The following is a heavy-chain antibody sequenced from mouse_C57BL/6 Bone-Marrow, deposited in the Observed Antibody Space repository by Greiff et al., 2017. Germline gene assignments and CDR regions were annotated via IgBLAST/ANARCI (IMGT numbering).Heavy chain of an antibody. CDR2: IWSGGST. J-gene: IGHJ3*01. Sequence: QVQLQQSGPGLVQPSQSLSITCTVSGFSLTSYGVHWVRQSPGKGLEWLGVIWSGGSTDYNAAFISRLSISKDNSKSQVFFKMNSLQADDTAIYYWARKRGGYYASGFAYWGQGTLVTVSA. CDR3: ARKRGGYYASGFAY. D-gene: IGHD1-1*01. V-gene: IGHV2-2*01. CDR1: GFSLTSYG.